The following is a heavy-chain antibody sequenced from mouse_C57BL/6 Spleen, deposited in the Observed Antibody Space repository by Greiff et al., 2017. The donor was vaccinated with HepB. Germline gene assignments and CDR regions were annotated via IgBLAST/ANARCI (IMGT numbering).Heavy chain of an antibody. CDR2: IYPGDGDT. Sequence: VQLQQSGPELVKPGASVKISCKASGYAFSSSWMNWVKQRPGKGLEWIGRIYPGDGDTNYNGKFKGKATLTADKSSSTAYMQLSSLTSEDSAVYFCARSKWDSSGYYAMDYWGQGTSVTVSS. J-gene: IGHJ4*01. CDR3: ARSKWDSSGYYAMDY. V-gene: IGHV1-82*01. CDR1: GYAFSSSW. D-gene: IGHD3-2*02.